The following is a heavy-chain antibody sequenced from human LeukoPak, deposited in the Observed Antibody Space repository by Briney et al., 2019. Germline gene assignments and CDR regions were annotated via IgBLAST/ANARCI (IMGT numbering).Heavy chain of an antibody. CDR3: ARSGGNSAVLYDY. J-gene: IGHJ4*02. V-gene: IGHV4-34*01. Sequence: GSLRLSCAASGFTYSSYAMSWVRQPPGKGLEWIGEINHRGSTNYNPSLKSRVTISVDTSKNQFSLKLSSVTAADTAVYYCARSGGNSAVLYDYWGQGTLVTVSS. D-gene: IGHD4-23*01. CDR1: GFTYSSYA. CDR2: INHRGST.